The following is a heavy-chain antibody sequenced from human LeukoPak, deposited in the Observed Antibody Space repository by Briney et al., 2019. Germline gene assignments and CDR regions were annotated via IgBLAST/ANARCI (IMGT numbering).Heavy chain of an antibody. J-gene: IGHJ5*02. CDR2: INHSGST. CDR3: ARLRTTMVRGRRAYWFDP. CDR1: GGSFSGYY. V-gene: IGHV4-34*01. D-gene: IGHD3-10*01. Sequence: PSETLSLTCAVYGGSFSGYYWSWIRQPPGKGLEWIGEINHSGSTNYNPSLKSRVTISVDTSKNQFSLKRSSVTAADTAVFYCARLRTTMVRGRRAYWFDPWGQGTLVTVSS.